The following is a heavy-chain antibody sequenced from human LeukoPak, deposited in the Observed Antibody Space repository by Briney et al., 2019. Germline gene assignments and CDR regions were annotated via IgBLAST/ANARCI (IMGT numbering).Heavy chain of an antibody. V-gene: IGHV6-1*01. D-gene: IGHD1-26*01. CDR1: GDSVSSGSAA. CDR2: TYYRSKWYN. J-gene: IGHJ5*02. Sequence: SQTLSLTCAISGDSVSSGSAAWNWIRQSPSRGLEWLGRTYYRSKWYNEYAVSVRSRITISPDTSKKQFSMQLNSVTPEDTAVYYCARGREDPNWFDPWGQGTLVTVSS. CDR3: ARGREDPNWFDP.